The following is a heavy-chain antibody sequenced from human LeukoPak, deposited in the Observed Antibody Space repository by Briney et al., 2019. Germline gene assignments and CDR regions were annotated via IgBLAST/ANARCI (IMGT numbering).Heavy chain of an antibody. CDR2: ISGSGGST. V-gene: IGHV3-23*01. CDR3: AKAGHSGWYPGSPFDN. J-gene: IGHJ3*02. CDR1: GFTFNNYA. D-gene: IGHD6-19*01. Sequence: PGGSLRLSCAASGFTFNNYAMNWVRQAPGKGLQWVSVISGSGGSTGYADSVKGRFTISRDNSKNSLYLQMNSLRAEDTDVYYCAKAGHSGWYPGSPFDNWGQGTMVTVSS.